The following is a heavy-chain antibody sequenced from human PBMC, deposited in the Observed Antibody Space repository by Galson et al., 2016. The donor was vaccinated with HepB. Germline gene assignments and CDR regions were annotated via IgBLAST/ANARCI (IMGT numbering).Heavy chain of an antibody. Sequence: SLRLSCAASGFTFRNYWMHWVRELPGKGLVWVSRFSSDGSTINYADCAKGRFTISRDKARNTLYLQMNSLRVEDTALYYCARDQTRRGPTTFDNWGQGTLVTVSS. V-gene: IGHV3-74*01. D-gene: IGHD1-26*01. J-gene: IGHJ4*02. CDR1: GFTFRNYW. CDR3: ARDQTRRGPTTFDN. CDR2: FSSDGSTI.